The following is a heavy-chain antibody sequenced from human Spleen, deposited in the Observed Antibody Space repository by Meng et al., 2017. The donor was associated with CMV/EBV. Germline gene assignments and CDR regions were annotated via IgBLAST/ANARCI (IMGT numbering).Heavy chain of an antibody. D-gene: IGHD1-14*01. CDR3: ARDVPGKGFDT. CDR2: INHSRGYA. V-gene: IGHV1-2*06. Sequence: SCKDSGYTVIEYSMHGVRQAPGEGVEWRGHINHSRGYAEYAQKLQGRVTMTRNKSITTVYMEVRGLTSDDTAVYYCARDVPGKGFDTWGQGTLVTVSS. CDR1: GYTVIEYS. J-gene: IGHJ5*02.